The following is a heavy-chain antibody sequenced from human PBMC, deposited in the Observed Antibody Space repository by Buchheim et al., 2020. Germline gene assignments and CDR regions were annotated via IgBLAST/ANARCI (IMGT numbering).Heavy chain of an antibody. V-gene: IGHV1-69*06. CDR2: IIPIFGTA. Sequence: QVQLVQSGAEVKKPGASVKVSCKASGYTFTGYYMHWVRQAPGQGLEWMGGIIPIFGTANYAQKFRGRVTITADKSTSTAYMELSSLRSEDTAVYYCARGVHAYCGGDCYRQSFDYWGQGTL. CDR3: ARGVHAYCGGDCYRQSFDY. D-gene: IGHD2-21*02. CDR1: GYTFTGYY. J-gene: IGHJ4*02.